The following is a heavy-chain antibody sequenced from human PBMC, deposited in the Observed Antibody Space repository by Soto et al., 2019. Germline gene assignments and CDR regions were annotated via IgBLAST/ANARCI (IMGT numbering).Heavy chain of an antibody. D-gene: IGHD2-15*01. Sequence: SETLSLTCTVSGGSISSYYWSWIRQPPGKGLEWIGYIYYSGSTNYNPSLKSRVTISVDTSKNQFSLKLSSVTAADTAVYYCARVVVVAAEYYYYGMDVWGQGTTVTVSS. CDR2: IYYSGST. CDR1: GGSISSYY. V-gene: IGHV4-59*01. J-gene: IGHJ6*02. CDR3: ARVVVVAAEYYYYGMDV.